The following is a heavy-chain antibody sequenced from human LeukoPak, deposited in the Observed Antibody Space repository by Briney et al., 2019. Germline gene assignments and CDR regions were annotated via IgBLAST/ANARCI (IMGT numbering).Heavy chain of an antibody. CDR3: ARGAPRGYSYGYPNDAFDI. J-gene: IGHJ3*02. CDR1: GFTFSSYW. Sequence: GGSLRLSCAASGFTFSSYWMHWVCQAPGKGLEWVAVTSYDGSNKYYADSMKGRFTISRDNAKNSLYLQMNSLRAEDTAVYYCARGAPRGYSYGYPNDAFDIWGQGTMVTVSS. D-gene: IGHD5-18*01. V-gene: IGHV3-30*03. CDR2: TSYDGSNK.